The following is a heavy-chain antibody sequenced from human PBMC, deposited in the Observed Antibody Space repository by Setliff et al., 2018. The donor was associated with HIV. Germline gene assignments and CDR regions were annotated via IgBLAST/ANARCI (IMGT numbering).Heavy chain of an antibody. V-gene: IGHV1-69*13. CDR2: IIPMFGTP. CDR3: ARDTHYFDRRDYYFYIDV. Sequence: SVKVSCKTSGYSFTGYYVNWVRQAPGQGLEWVGGIIPMFGTPNYAQKFQGRVTITADESTSTAYMELSSLTSEDTAVYYCARDTHYFDRRDYYFYIDVWGKGTTVTVSS. D-gene: IGHD3-22*01. CDR1: GYSFTGYY. J-gene: IGHJ6*03.